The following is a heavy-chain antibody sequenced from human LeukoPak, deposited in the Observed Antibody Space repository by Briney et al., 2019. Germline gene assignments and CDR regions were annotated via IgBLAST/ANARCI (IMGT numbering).Heavy chain of an antibody. D-gene: IGHD6-6*01. J-gene: IGHJ5*02. Sequence: GGSLRLSCAASRFVFPSSGMHWVRQAPGKGLEWVAYLRYDGTDKYYADSVKGRFTISRDNSKNTLYLQMNSLRAEDTAVYYCARERIAARNWFDPWGQGTLVTVSS. CDR2: LRYDGTDK. V-gene: IGHV3-30*02. CDR3: ARERIAARNWFDP. CDR1: RFVFPSSG.